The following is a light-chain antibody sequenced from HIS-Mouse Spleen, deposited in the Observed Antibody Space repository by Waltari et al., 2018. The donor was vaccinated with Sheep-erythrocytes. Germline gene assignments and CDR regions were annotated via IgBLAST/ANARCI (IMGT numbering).Light chain of an antibody. J-gene: IGLJ3*02. Sequence: QSALTQPPPASGSPGQSVTISCPGPSTDVGGYNYVSWYQQHPGKAPKLMIYEVSKRPSGVPDRFSGSKSGNTASLTVSGLQAEDEADYYCSSYAGSNNWVFGGGTKLTVL. CDR2: EVS. CDR3: SSYAGSNNWV. CDR1: STDVGGYNY. V-gene: IGLV2-8*01.